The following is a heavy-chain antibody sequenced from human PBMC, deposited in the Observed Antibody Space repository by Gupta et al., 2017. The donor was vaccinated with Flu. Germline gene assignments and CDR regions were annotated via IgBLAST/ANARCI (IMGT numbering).Heavy chain of an antibody. CDR1: GFTFSSYA. V-gene: IGHV3-23*01. J-gene: IGHJ4*02. CDR2: ISGSGGST. Sequence: EVQLLESGGGLVQPGGSLRLSCAASGFTFSSYAMSWVRQAPGKGLEWVSAISGSGGSTYYADSVKGRFTISRDNSKNTLYLQMNSLRAEDTAVYYCAKDGSITMIVVVINDLSFDYWGQGTLVTVSS. D-gene: IGHD3-22*01. CDR3: AKDGSITMIVVVINDLSFDY.